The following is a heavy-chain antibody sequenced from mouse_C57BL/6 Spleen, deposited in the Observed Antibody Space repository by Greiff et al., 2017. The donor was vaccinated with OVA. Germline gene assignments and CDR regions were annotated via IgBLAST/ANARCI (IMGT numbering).Heavy chain of an antibody. D-gene: IGHD2-4*01. V-gene: IGHV1-69*01. CDR2: LYPSDSYP. CDR1: GYTFTSYW. Sequence: QVQLQQPGAELVMPGASVKLSCKASGYTFTSYWMHWVKQRPGQGLEWIGWLYPSDSYPNYNQKFKGKSTLTVDKSSSTAYMELYSLTSEDSAVYYSVRLITTTIPSYFDHWGQGTMLTVSA. CDR3: VRLITTTIPSYFDH. J-gene: IGHJ3*01.